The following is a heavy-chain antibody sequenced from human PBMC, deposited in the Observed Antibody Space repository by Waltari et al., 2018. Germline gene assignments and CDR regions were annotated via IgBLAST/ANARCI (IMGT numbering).Heavy chain of an antibody. V-gene: IGHV4-61*09. Sequence: QVQLQESGPGLVKPSQTLSLTCTVSGGSISSGSYYWSWIRQPAGKGLEWIGYIYTSGSTNYNPSRKIRVTISVDTSKNQFSLKLSSVTAADTAVYYCARGEMYSSGWYADYWGQGTLVTVSS. CDR2: IYTSGST. D-gene: IGHD6-19*01. CDR3: ARGEMYSSGWYADY. CDR1: GGSISSGSYY. J-gene: IGHJ4*02.